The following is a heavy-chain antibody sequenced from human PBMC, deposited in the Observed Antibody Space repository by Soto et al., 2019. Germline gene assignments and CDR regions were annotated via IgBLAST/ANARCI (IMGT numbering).Heavy chain of an antibody. CDR1: GGSISSSSYY. CDR2: IYYSGST. CDR3: ARSLVVVITTGAFDI. Sequence: PSETLSLTCTVSGGSISSSSYYWGWIRQPPGKGLEWIGSIYYSGSTYYNPSLKSRVTISVDTSKNQFSLKLSSVTAADTAMYYCARSLVVVITTGAFDIWGQGTMVTVSS. D-gene: IGHD3-22*01. V-gene: IGHV4-39*01. J-gene: IGHJ3*02.